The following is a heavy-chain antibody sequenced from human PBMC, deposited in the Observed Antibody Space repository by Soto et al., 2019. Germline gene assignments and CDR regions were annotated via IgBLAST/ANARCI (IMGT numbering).Heavy chain of an antibody. V-gene: IGHV1-46*01. D-gene: IGHD3-16*02. CDR3: ARSPPPYDYVWGSYRNRGGFDP. CDR1: GYTFTSYY. CDR2: INPSGGST. Sequence: ASVKVSCKASGYTFTSYYMHWVRQAPGKGLEWMGIINPSGGSTSYAQKFQGRVTMTRDTSTSTVYMELSSLRSEDTAVYYCARSPPPYDYVWGSYRNRGGFDPGGQGTLVTVS. J-gene: IGHJ5*02.